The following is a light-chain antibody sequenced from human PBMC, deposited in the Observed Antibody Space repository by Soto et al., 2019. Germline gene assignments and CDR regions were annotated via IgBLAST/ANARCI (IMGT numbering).Light chain of an antibody. CDR1: RDDIGAYDY. V-gene: IGLV2-14*01. CDR2: EVT. Sequence: QSVLTQPASVSGSPRQSITISCAGTRDDIGAYDYVSWYQQHPGNAPKLLVYEVTNRPSGVSDRFSGSKSGNTAPLTISGLRAEDEADYYCNSYTNSSAVVFGGGTKVTVL. J-gene: IGLJ2*01. CDR3: NSYTNSSAVV.